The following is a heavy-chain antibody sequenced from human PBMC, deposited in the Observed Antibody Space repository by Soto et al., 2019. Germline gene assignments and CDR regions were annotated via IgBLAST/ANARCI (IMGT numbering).Heavy chain of an antibody. D-gene: IGHD3-10*01. V-gene: IGHV1-18*04. J-gene: IGHJ4*02. CDR1: GSTFTSYG. Sequence: ASVKGSCKASGSTFTSYGISWVRQAPGQGLEWMGWISAYNGNTNYAQKLQGRVTMTTDTSTSTAYMELRSLRSDDTAVYYCARDSITMVRGVIYFDYWGQGTLVTVSS. CDR3: ARDSITMVRGVIYFDY. CDR2: ISAYNGNT.